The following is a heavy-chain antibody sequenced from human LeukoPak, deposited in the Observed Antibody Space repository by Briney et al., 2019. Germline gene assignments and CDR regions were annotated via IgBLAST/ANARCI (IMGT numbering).Heavy chain of an antibody. V-gene: IGHV3-15*01. CDR1: GITFSDTW. J-gene: IGHJ4*02. CDR2: IQVNGGTT. D-gene: IGHD3-10*01. CDR3: TTHYRPGSHYNIFDY. Sequence: GGSLRLSCAASGITFSDTWMSWVRRAPGKGLEWVARIQVNGGTTDYAAPAKGRFTVSRDDSKDMVFLQMNSLETEDTAVYYCTTHYRPGSHYNIFDYWGQGTLVTVST.